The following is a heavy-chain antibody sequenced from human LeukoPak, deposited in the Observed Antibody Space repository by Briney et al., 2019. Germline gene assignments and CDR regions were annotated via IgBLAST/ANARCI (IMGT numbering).Heavy chain of an antibody. J-gene: IGHJ5*01. V-gene: IGHV1-69*13. Sequence: GASVKVSCKASGGTFSSYAISWVRQAPGQGLEWMGGIIPIFGTANYTQKFQGRVTITADESTSTAYMELSSLRSEDTAVYYCAKRPGKAAAGPFDSWGLGTLVTVS. D-gene: IGHD6-13*01. CDR3: AKRPGKAAAGPFDS. CDR1: GGTFSSYA. CDR2: IIPIFGTA.